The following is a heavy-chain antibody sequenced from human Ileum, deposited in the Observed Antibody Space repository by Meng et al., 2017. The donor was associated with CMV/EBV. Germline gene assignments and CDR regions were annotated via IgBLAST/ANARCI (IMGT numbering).Heavy chain of an antibody. CDR3: ARDSGYSGVDLDY. D-gene: IGHD1-26*01. Sequence: GGSLRPSCAASGLTFSSYLMHWVRQDPGKGLVWVSRINSDRSTTNYAGSVKGRFTISRDNAENTLYLQMNSLRAEDTAVYYCARDSGYSGVDLDYWGQGTRVTVSS. V-gene: IGHV3-74*01. CDR2: INSDRSTT. J-gene: IGHJ4*02. CDR1: GLTFSSYL.